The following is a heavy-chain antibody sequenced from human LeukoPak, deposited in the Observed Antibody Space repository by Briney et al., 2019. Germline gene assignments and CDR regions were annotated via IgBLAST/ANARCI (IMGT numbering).Heavy chain of an antibody. CDR3: AREAGAAGQVGATAY. CDR1: GFTFSSYA. V-gene: IGHV3-23*01. D-gene: IGHD1-26*01. Sequence: GGSLRLSCAASGFTFSSYAMSWVRQAPGKGLEWVSAISGSGGSTYYAGSVKGRFTISRDNSKNTLYLQMNSLRAEDTAVYYCAREAGAAGQVGATAYWGQGTLVTVSS. J-gene: IGHJ4*02. CDR2: ISGSGGST.